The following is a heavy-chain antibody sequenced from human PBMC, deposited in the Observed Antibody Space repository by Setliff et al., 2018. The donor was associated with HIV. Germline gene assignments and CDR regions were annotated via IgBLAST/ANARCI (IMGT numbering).Heavy chain of an antibody. V-gene: IGHV4-59*01. Sequence: PSETLSLTCAVSGGSISTYYWSWIRQPPGKGLEWIGYMYYSGSTNYKPPLKSRVTISVDTSKNQFSLKLNSVTAADTAVYYCARGQATQRYSSSPGAFDIWGQGTLVTVSS. D-gene: IGHD6-6*01. J-gene: IGHJ3*02. CDR1: GGSISTYY. CDR2: MYYSGST. CDR3: ARGQATQRYSSSPGAFDI.